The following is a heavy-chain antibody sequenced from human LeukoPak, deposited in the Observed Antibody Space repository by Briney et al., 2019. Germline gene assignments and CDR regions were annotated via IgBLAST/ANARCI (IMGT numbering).Heavy chain of an antibody. CDR1: GFTFSSYS. CDR3: ARDLVGGGYSYGYAWFDP. J-gene: IGHJ5*02. CDR2: ISSSSSYI. Sequence: GGSLRLSCAASGFTFSSYSMNWVRQAPGKGLEWISSISSSSSYIYYADSVKGRFTISRDNAKNSLYLQMNSLRAEDTAVYYCARDLVGGGYSYGYAWFDPWGQGTLVTVSS. V-gene: IGHV3-21*01. D-gene: IGHD5-18*01.